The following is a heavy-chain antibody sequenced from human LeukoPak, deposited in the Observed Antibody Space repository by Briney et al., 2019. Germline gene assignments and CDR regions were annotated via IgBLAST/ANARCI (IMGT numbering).Heavy chain of an antibody. D-gene: IGHD1-26*01. CDR3: AKGGSSLYGVTYFDY. Sequence: QTGGSLRLSCAASGFTVSSNYMSWVRQAPGKGLEWVSAISGSGGSTYYADSVKGRFTISRDNSKNTLYLQMNSLRAEDTAVYYCAKGGSSLYGVTYFDYWGQGTLVTVSS. J-gene: IGHJ4*02. V-gene: IGHV3-23*01. CDR1: GFTVSSNY. CDR2: ISGSGGST.